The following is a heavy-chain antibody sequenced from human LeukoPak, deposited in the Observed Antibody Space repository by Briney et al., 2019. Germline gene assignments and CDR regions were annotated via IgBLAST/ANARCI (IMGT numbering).Heavy chain of an antibody. CDR2: MNPNSGNT. D-gene: IGHD2-21*02. CDR3: AGVLYCGGDCSGDY. J-gene: IGHJ4*02. CDR1: GYTFTSYD. Sequence: ASVKVSCKASGYTFTSYDINWVRQATGQGLEWMGWMNPNSGNTGYAQKFQGSVTMTRNTSISAAYMELSSLRSEDTAVYYCAGVLYCGGDCSGDYWGQGTLVTVS. V-gene: IGHV1-8*01.